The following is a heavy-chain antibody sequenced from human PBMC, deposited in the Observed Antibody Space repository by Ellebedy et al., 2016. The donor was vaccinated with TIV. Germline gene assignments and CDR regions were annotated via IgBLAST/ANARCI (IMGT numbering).Heavy chain of an antibody. V-gene: IGHV4-30-2*01. D-gene: IGHD2/OR15-2a*01. J-gene: IGHJ4*02. Sequence: SQTLSLTCAVSGGSISSGGYSWSWIRQPPGKGLEWIGYIYHSGSTYYNPSLKSRVTISVDTSKNQFSLKLSSVTAADTAVYYCARESPLWGGFDYWGQGTLVTVSS. CDR1: GGSISSGGYS. CDR2: IYHSGST. CDR3: ARESPLWGGFDY.